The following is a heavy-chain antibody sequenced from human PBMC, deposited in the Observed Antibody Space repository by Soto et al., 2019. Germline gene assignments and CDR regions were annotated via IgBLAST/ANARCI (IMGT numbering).Heavy chain of an antibody. CDR1: GFIFSTSD. CDR2: IGKSGDST. D-gene: IGHD6-13*01. V-gene: IGHV3-23*01. CDR3: AKDPPRGPLGIAAAGSRWFNP. J-gene: IGHJ5*02. Sequence: PGGSLRLSCAASGFIFSTSDMSWVRQTPGKGLEWVSSIGKSGDSTYYADSVKGRFTISRDNSKNTLFLQMNSLRAEDTALYYCAKDPPRGPLGIAAAGSRWFNPWGQGTLVTVSS.